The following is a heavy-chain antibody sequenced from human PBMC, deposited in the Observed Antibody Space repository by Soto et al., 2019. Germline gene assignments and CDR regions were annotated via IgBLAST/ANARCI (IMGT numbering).Heavy chain of an antibody. CDR3: ARARYYYGSGSPARANYFAY. V-gene: IGHV4-34*01. D-gene: IGHD3-10*01. Sequence: SETLSLTSAVYGGSFSGYYWSWIRQPPGKGLEWIGEINHSGSTNYNPSLKSRVTISVDTSKNQFSLKLSSVTAADTAVYYCARARYYYGSGSPARANYFAYWGQGTLVTVSS. CDR1: GGSFSGYY. J-gene: IGHJ4*02. CDR2: INHSGST.